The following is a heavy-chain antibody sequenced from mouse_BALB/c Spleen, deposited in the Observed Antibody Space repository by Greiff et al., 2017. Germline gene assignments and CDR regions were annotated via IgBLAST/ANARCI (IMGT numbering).Heavy chain of an antibody. D-gene: IGHD1-2*01. V-gene: IGHV3-8*02. CDR3: ARWVRPYYAMDY. CDR1: GDSITSCY. J-gene: IGHJ4*01. Sequence: EVKLQESGPSLVKPSQTLSLTCSVTGDSITSCYWNWIRKFPGNKLEYMGYISYSGSTYYNPSLKSRISITRDTSKNQYYLQLNSVTTEDTATYYCARWVRPYYAMDYWGQGTSVTVSS. CDR2: ISYSGST.